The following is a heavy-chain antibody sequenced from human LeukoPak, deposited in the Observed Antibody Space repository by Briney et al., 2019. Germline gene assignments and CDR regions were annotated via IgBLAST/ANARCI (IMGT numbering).Heavy chain of an antibody. V-gene: IGHV4-59*01. CDR3: VRGNYDNRGYSNAFDI. J-gene: IGHJ3*02. D-gene: IGHD3-22*01. CDR2: IYYNGNT. Sequence: SGTLSLTCTVSGASISSSYWSWIRQPPRKRQEWFGYIYYNGNTNSNPSLKSLVPISADTSKLQFSPSENSVTAADGAVYYCVRGNYDNRGYSNAFDIWGQGAMVTVSS. CDR1: GASISSSY.